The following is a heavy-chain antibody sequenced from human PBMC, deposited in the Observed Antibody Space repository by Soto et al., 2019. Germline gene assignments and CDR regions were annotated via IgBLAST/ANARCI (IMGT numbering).Heavy chain of an antibody. J-gene: IGHJ3*02. CDR3: AREGDDDGAFDI. Sequence: QVQLQESGPGLVKPSQTLSLTCTVSGGSISSGGYYWSWIRQHPGEGLEWIGYIYYSGSTYYNPSLKSRVTISVDTSKNQFSLKLSSVTAADTAVYYCAREGDDDGAFDIWGQGTMVTVSS. CDR2: IYYSGST. D-gene: IGHD1-1*01. V-gene: IGHV4-31*03. CDR1: GGSISSGGYY.